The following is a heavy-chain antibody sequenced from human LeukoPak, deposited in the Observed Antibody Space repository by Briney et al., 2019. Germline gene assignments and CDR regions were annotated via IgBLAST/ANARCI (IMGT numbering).Heavy chain of an antibody. D-gene: IGHD3-16*01. CDR1: GGTFSSYA. J-gene: IGHJ4*02. Sequence: SVKVSCKASGGTFSSYAISWVRQAPGQGLEWMGRIIPIFGTANYAQKFQGRVTITTDESTSTAYMELSSLRSEDTAVYYCARDPRGMTHPDYWGQGALVTVSS. V-gene: IGHV1-69*05. CDR3: ARDPRGMTHPDY. CDR2: IIPIFGTA.